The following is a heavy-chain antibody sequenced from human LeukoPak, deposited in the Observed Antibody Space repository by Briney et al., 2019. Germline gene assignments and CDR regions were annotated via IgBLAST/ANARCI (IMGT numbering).Heavy chain of an antibody. CDR3: ATTIVHIAAAVAFDY. J-gene: IGHJ4*02. Sequence: ASVKVSCKVSGYTLTGLSMHWVRQAPGKGLEWMGGFDPEDGETIYAQKFQGRVTMTEDTSTDTAYMELSSLRSEDTAVYYCATTIVHIAAAVAFDYWGQGTLVTVSS. D-gene: IGHD6-13*01. CDR1: GYTLTGLS. CDR2: FDPEDGET. V-gene: IGHV1-24*01.